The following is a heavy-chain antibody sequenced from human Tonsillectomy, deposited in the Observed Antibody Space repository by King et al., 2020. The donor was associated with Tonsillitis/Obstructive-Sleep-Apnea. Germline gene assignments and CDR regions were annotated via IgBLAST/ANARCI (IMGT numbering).Heavy chain of an antibody. D-gene: IGHD6-19*01. CDR2: INHSRGT. Sequence: VQLQQGGAGLLKPSETLSRTCGVYGGSFRGYYWSWIRQSPGKGLCGIGEINHSRGTTYTPSLKSRVTISVDMSKNQFSLKLSSVTAADTAVYYCARQAVAASLGAFDIWGQGTMVTVSS. J-gene: IGHJ3*02. CDR3: ARQAVAASLGAFDI. CDR1: GGSFRGYY. V-gene: IGHV4-34*01.